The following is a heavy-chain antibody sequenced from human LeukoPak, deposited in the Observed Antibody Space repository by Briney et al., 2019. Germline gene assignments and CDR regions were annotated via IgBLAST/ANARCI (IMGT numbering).Heavy chain of an antibody. J-gene: IGHJ4*02. V-gene: IGHV3-7*01. CDR3: ARDSRWFGELLNY. CDR1: GFTFSSYG. D-gene: IGHD3-10*01. Sequence: GGSLRLSCAASGFTFSSYGMHWVRQAPGKGLEWVANINQDGRAKYYVDSVKGRFTISRDNAKNSLYLQMNSLRAEDTAVYYCARDSRWFGELLNYWGQGTLVTVSS. CDR2: INQDGRAK.